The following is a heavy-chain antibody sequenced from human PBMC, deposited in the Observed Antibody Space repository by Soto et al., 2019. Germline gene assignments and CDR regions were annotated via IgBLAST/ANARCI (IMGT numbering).Heavy chain of an antibody. J-gene: IGHJ4*02. CDR3: ARLTYGSGSYYSY. CDR1: GASISSYY. Sequence: QVQLQESGPGLVKPSETLSLTCTVSGASISSYYWSWIRQPPGKGLEWIGYFSYSGSTNYNPSLKSRVTISLDTSENQFSLKLSSVTAADTAVYYCARLTYGSGSYYSYWGQGTLVTVSS. CDR2: FSYSGST. D-gene: IGHD3-10*01. V-gene: IGHV4-59*08.